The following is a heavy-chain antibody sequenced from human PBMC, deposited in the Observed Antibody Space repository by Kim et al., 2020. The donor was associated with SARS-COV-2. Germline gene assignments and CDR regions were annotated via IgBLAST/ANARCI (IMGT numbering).Heavy chain of an antibody. J-gene: IGHJ6*02. D-gene: IGHD2-15*01. Sequence: RFTIPRDNAKNSLYLQMNSLRAEDTAVYYCARDSRRGIVVVVAANYGMDVWGQGTTVTVSS. V-gene: IGHV3-11*06. CDR3: ARDSRRGIVVVVAANYGMDV.